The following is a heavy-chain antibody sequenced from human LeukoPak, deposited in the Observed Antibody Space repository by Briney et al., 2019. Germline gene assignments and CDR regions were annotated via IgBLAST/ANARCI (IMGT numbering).Heavy chain of an antibody. CDR1: GFTFSSYE. CDR3: AKGVQLWLLVDY. V-gene: IGHV3-48*03. Sequence: GGSLRLSCAASGFTFSSYEMNWVRQAPGKGLEWVSYISSSGSTIYYADSVKGRFAISRDNAKNSLYLQMNSLRAEDTAVYYCAKGVQLWLLVDYWGQGTLVTVSS. CDR2: ISSSGSTI. J-gene: IGHJ4*02. D-gene: IGHD5-18*01.